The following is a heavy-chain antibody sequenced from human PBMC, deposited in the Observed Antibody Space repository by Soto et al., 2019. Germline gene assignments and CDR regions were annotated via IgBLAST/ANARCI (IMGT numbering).Heavy chain of an antibody. V-gene: IGHV6-1*01. CDR3: DRGVAGSGFDL. J-gene: IGHJ4*02. CDR2: TYYRSNWRH. D-gene: IGHD6-19*01. Sequence: SQTLSLTCVISGDSVSSNTAAWNWIRSSPSRGLEWLGRTYYRSNWRHDYAVSVKSRITVNPDTSKNHFSLQLNSVTPDDTAVYYCDRGVAGSGFDLWGQGTLVTVSS. CDR1: GDSVSSNTAA.